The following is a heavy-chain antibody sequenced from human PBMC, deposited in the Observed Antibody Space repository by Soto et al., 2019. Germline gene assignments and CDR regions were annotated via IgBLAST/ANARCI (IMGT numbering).Heavy chain of an antibody. J-gene: IGHJ4*02. CDR2: IYWDDDK. V-gene: IGHV2-5*02. CDR3: AHSPRITMYDY. CDR1: GFSLSTNGVG. Sequence: QITLKESGPTLVKPTQTLTLTCTFSGFSLSTNGVGVGWIRQPPGKALEWLALIYWDDDKRYSPSLKSRLTITKDTSKNRVVPTMTTMDPVDTPTYYCAHSPRITMYDYWGQGTLVTVSS. D-gene: IGHD3-10*02.